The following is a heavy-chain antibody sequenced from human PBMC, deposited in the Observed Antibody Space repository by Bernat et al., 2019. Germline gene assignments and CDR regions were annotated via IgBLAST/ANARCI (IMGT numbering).Heavy chain of an antibody. J-gene: IGHJ4*02. CDR3: AGLYCSSAACFDH. V-gene: IGHV3-74*02. CDR2: IHPDGSSA. Sequence: EVQLLESGGGLVQPGGSLRLSCAASGFTFSNFWMSWVRQGPGKGLVWVAQIHPDGSSAAYAEHVKGRFTISRDKAKNALYLQMDSLRGEDTAVYYCAGLYCSSAACFDHWGRGTLVTVSS. CDR1: GFTFSNFW. D-gene: IGHD2-2*01.